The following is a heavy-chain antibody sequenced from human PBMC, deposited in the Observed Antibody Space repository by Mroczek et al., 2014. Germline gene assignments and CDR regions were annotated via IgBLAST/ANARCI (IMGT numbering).Heavy chain of an antibody. Sequence: VQLVEVWPRTGEAFTDPVLTCTVSGGSISSGDYYWSWIRQPPGKGLEWIGYIYYSGSTYYNPSLKSRVTISVDTSKNQFSLKLSSVTAADTAVYYCARMTTVTRASPDYWGQGTLVTVSS. CDR3: ARMTTVTRASPDY. CDR2: IYYSGST. J-gene: IGHJ4*02. V-gene: IGHV4-30-4*01. D-gene: IGHD4-17*01. CDR1: GGSISSGDYY.